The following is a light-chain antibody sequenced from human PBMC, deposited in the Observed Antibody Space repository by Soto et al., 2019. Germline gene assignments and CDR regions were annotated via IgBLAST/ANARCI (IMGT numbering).Light chain of an antibody. V-gene: IGKV3-11*01. Sequence: EIVLTQSAGTLSLSPGERATLSCRASQSVSSYLAWYQQKPGQAPRLLIYDASNRATGIPARFSGSGSGTDFTLTIGSLEPEDFAVYYCQQRSNWPPSITFGQGTRLEIK. CDR3: QQRSNWPPSIT. CDR2: DAS. CDR1: QSVSSY. J-gene: IGKJ5*01.